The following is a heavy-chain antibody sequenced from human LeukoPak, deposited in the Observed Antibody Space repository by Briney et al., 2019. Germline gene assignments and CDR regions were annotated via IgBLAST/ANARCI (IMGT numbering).Heavy chain of an antibody. CDR1: GFTFSSYA. J-gene: IGHJ3*02. CDR3: ARLRAPYDAFDM. V-gene: IGHV3-30*04. Sequence: GGSLRLSCAASGFTFSSYAMHWVRQAPGKGLGWVAVISYDGSNKYYADSVKGRFTISRDNSKNTLYLQMNSLNIEDTAVYYCARLRAPYDAFDMWGQGTMVIVSS. CDR2: ISYDGSNK. D-gene: IGHD1-26*01.